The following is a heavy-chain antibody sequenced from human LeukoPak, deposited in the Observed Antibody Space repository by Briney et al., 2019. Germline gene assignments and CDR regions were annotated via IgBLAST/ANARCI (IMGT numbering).Heavy chain of an antibody. Sequence: GGSLRLSCAASGFTFSSYAMSWVRQAPGKGLEWVSAISGSGGSTYYADSVKGRFTISRDNSKNTLYLQMNSLRAEDTAVYYCAKDKDRPLRFLHMDVWGKGTTVTVSS. CDR2: ISGSGGST. D-gene: IGHD3-3*01. CDR3: AKDKDRPLRFLHMDV. CDR1: GFTFSSYA. J-gene: IGHJ6*03. V-gene: IGHV3-23*01.